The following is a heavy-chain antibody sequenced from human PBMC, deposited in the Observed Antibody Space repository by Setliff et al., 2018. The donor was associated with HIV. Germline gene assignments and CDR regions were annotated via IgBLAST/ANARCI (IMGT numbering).Heavy chain of an antibody. J-gene: IGHJ5*02. Sequence: SQTLSLTCTVSGTSINSHYWSWIRQTPGKGLQWIGLIYYTGIPTYNPSLEGRITMSVDRSKNQFSLRLTSVTAADTAMYYCARVSRLHPFDPWGQGTLVTVSS. D-gene: IGHD2-15*01. CDR2: IYYTGIP. CDR1: GTSINSHY. V-gene: IGHV4-59*11. CDR3: ARVSRLHPFDP.